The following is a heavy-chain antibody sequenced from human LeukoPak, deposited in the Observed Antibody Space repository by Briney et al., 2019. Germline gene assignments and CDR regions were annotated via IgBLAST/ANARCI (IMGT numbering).Heavy chain of an antibody. V-gene: IGHV4-59*01. J-gene: IGHJ4*02. CDR2: IYYSGST. CDR1: GDSISSYY. D-gene: IGHD3-22*01. Sequence: PSETLSLTCTVSGDSISSYYWSWIRQPPGKGLEWIGYIYYSGSTNYNPSLKSRVTISVDTSKNQFSLRLSSVTAADTAVYYCARVNYHDSSGTDYWGQGTLVTVSS. CDR3: ARVNYHDSSGTDY.